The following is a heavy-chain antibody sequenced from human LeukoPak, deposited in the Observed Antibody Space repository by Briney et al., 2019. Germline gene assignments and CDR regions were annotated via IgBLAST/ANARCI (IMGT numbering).Heavy chain of an antibody. J-gene: IGHJ4*02. V-gene: IGHV3-48*04. Sequence: GGSLRLSCAASGFTFSAYAMTWVRQAAGKGLECVSHITTGGSSIFYADSVKGRFTISRDNAKNSLYLQMNSLRAEDSAVYYCARVRYDSGWYDYWGQGALVTVSS. CDR1: GFTFSAYA. CDR2: ITTGGSSI. D-gene: IGHD6-19*01. CDR3: ARVRYDSGWYDY.